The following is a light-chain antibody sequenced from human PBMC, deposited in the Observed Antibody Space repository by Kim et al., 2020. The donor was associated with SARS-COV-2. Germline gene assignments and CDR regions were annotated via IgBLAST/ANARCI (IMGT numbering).Light chain of an antibody. Sequence: GQRVTISCSGSSSNIGTNYVVWYQQLPGTAPKLLIYRDNQRPSGVPDRFSGSKSGTSASLAISGLRSEDEAYYYCAAWDDSLSGRVFGGGTQLTVL. CDR3: AAWDDSLSGRV. J-gene: IGLJ2*01. CDR1: SSNIGTNY. V-gene: IGLV1-47*01. CDR2: RDN.